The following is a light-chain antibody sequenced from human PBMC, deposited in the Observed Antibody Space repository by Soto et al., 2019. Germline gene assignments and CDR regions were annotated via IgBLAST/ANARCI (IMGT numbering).Light chain of an antibody. CDR1: QSISRT. Sequence: VMTQSPPTLSVSPGERATLSCKASQSISRTLAWFQQKPGQAPTLLIFGASTRAAGIPARFSGSGSGTDYTLTISSLEPEDFAILDCQQRRNWPPGTFGQGTKVDIK. CDR3: QQRRNWPPGT. V-gene: IGKV3-15*01. CDR2: GAS. J-gene: IGKJ1*01.